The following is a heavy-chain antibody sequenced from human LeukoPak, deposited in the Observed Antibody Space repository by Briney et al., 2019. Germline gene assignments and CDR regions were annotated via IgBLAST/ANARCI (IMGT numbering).Heavy chain of an antibody. J-gene: IGHJ4*02. CDR2: ISAYNGNT. D-gene: IGHD3-16*02. Sequence: GASLKVSCKASGYTFTSYGISWVRQAPGQGLEWMGWISAYNGNTNYAQKLQGRVTMTTDTSTSTAYMELRSLRSDDTAVYYCARGPHPYDYVWGSYRSSQDPFDYWGQGTLVTVS. CDR3: ARGPHPYDYVWGSYRSSQDPFDY. CDR1: GYTFTSYG. V-gene: IGHV1-18*01.